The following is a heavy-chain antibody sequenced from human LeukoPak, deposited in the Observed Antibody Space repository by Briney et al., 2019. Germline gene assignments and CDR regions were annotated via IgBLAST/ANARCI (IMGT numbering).Heavy chain of an antibody. CDR1: GGSITSYY. J-gene: IGHJ4*02. CDR2: IYNSGST. CDR3: SRGYSSD. V-gene: IGHV4-59*01. D-gene: IGHD5-18*01. Sequence: SETLSLTCTVSGGSITSYYWSWIRQPPGKGLEWIGYIYNSGSTNYNPSLKSRVTISVDTSKNQFSLKLNSVTAAVTAVYYCSRGYSSDWGQGTLVTVSS.